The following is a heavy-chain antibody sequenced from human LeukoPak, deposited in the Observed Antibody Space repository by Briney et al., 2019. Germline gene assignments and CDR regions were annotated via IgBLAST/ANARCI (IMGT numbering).Heavy chain of an antibody. V-gene: IGHV3-23*01. D-gene: IGHD3-22*01. CDR2: LSGSGDTT. Sequence: GGSLRLSCAASGFAFRSFDMSWVRQALGKGLEWVSSLSGSGDTTYYADSVKGRFTISRDNSNNRLYLQMNSLRAEDTAVYYCARDLTYYYDTSGPFDPWGQGTLVTVSS. J-gene: IGHJ5*02. CDR3: ARDLTYYYDTSGPFDP. CDR1: GFAFRSFD.